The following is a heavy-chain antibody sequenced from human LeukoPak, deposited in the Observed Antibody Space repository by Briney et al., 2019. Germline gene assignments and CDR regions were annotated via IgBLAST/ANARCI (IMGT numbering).Heavy chain of an antibody. CDR2: ISGSGNGFSI. J-gene: IGHJ4*02. CDR1: GFVFSIYT. CDR3: VKDFGRVRGTPDS. Sequence: GGSLRLSCSASGFVFSIYTMYWVRQAPGKGPEYVSPISGSGNGFSIYYADSVKGRFTISRDDSKSILYLQMNGLRSEDTAVYYCVKDFGRVRGTPDSWGQGTLVTASS. D-gene: IGHD3-16*01. V-gene: IGHV3-64D*06.